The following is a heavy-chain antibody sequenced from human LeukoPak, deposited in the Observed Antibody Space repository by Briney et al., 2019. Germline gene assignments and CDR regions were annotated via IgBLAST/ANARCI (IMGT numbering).Heavy chain of an antibody. D-gene: IGHD1-26*01. CDR3: ARVLSGSYPAD. V-gene: IGHV1-69*04. Sequence: ASVKVSCKASGGTFSSYAISWVRQAPGQGLEWMGRIIPILGIANYAQKFQGRVTITADKSTSTAYMELSSLRSEDTAVYYCARVLSGSYPADWGQGTLVTVSS. J-gene: IGHJ4*02. CDR1: GGTFSSYA. CDR2: IIPILGIA.